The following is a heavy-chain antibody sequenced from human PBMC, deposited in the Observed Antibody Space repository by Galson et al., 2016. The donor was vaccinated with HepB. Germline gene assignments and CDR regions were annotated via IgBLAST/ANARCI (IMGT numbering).Heavy chain of an antibody. D-gene: IGHD3-22*01. V-gene: IGHV4-34*01. CDR3: SLADYYDSSGNPYYYYLDV. J-gene: IGHJ6*03. Sequence: SETLSLTCAVYGGSFSGYYWSWIRQPPGKGLEWIGVINPSGSTNYNPSLKSRVTISVDTSKLQFSLKLSSVTAADTAVYYCSLADYYDSSGNPYYYYLDVWGKGTTVTVSS. CDR2: INPSGST. CDR1: GGSFSGYY.